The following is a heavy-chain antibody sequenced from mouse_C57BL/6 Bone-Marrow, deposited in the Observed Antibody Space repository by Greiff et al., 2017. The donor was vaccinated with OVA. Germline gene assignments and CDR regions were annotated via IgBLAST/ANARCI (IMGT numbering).Heavy chain of an antibody. CDR2: IDPSDSYT. V-gene: IGHV1-50*01. CDR3: ARSYGNSIYYYAMDY. D-gene: IGHD2-1*01. CDR1: GYTFTSYW. J-gene: IGHJ4*01. Sequence: QVQLQQPGAELVKPGASVKLSCKASGYTFTSYWMQWVKQRPGQGLEWIGEIDPSDSYTNYNQKFKGKATLTVDTSSSTAYMQLRSLTSEDSAVYYCARSYGNSIYYYAMDYWGQGTSVTVSS.